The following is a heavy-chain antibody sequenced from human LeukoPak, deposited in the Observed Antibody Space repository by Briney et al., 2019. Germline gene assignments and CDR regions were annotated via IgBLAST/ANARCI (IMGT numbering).Heavy chain of an antibody. CDR2: IWYDGSNK. CDR3: ARDRYYDSSGYSLDAFDI. Sequence: QPGGSLRLSCAASGVTFSSYVMHWVRQAPGKGLEWVAVIWYDGSNKYYADSVKGRFTISRDNSKNTLYLQMNSLRAEDTAVYYCARDRYYDSSGYSLDAFDIWGQGTMVTVSS. CDR1: GVTFSSYV. V-gene: IGHV3-30*19. J-gene: IGHJ3*02. D-gene: IGHD3-22*01.